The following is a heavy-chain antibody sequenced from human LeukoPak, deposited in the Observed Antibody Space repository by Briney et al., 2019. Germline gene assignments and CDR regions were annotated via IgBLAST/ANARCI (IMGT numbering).Heavy chain of an antibody. D-gene: IGHD1-26*01. Sequence: GGSLRLSCAASGFTFSNYWMHWVRQAPGKGLVWVSSINSDGSSTSYADSVKGRFTISRDNAKNTLSLQMNSLRAEDTAVYYCARVGGSNAFDIWGQGTMVIVSS. V-gene: IGHV3-74*01. J-gene: IGHJ3*02. CDR1: GFTFSNYW. CDR2: INSDGSST. CDR3: ARVGGSNAFDI.